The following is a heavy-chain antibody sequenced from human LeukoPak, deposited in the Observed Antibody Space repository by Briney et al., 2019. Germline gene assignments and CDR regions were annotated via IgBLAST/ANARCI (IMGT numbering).Heavy chain of an antibody. CDR2: INPNSGGT. J-gene: IGHJ4*02. D-gene: IGHD6-19*01. CDR3: ARMKAVGYYFHY. CDR1: GYTFTGYY. Sequence: ASVKVSCTASGYTFTGYYMHWVRRAPGQGLEWMGWINPNSGGTNYAQKFQGRVTMTRDTSISTAYMELSRLRSDDTAVYYCARMKAVGYYFHYWGQGTLVTVSS. V-gene: IGHV1-2*02.